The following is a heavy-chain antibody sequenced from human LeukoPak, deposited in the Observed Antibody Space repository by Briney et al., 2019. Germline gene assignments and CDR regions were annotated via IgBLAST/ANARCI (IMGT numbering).Heavy chain of an antibody. CDR2: IGYDGGPA. Sequence: PGGSLRLSCAASGFVFDEYTMHWVRQAPGKGPEWVALIGYDGGPAFYADSVKGRFTISRDNSRNTLYLQMRGLRSDDTAFYYCAKDGHYCTATSCFSSWLDPWGPGTLVTVSS. V-gene: IGHV3-43*01. CDR1: GFVFDEYT. J-gene: IGHJ5*02. D-gene: IGHD2-8*02. CDR3: AKDGHYCTATSCFSSWLDP.